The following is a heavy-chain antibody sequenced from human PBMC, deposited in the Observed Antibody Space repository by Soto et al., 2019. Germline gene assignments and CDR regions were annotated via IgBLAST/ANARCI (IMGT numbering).Heavy chain of an antibody. CDR1: GGSISSYY. J-gene: IGHJ4*02. Sequence: QVQLQESGPGLVKPSETLSLTCTVSGGSISSYYWSWIRQPPGKGLEWIGHIHYSGSTNYNPSLRSRVTMSVVTSQNQFSLKLSSVTAADTAVYYCARHVNVAVAGTGFDYWGQGTLVTVSS. V-gene: IGHV4-59*08. CDR2: IHYSGST. CDR3: ARHVNVAVAGTGFDY. D-gene: IGHD6-19*01.